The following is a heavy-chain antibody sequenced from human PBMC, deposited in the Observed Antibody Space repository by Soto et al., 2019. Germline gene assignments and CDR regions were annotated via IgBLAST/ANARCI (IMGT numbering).Heavy chain of an antibody. CDR2: FDPEDGET. V-gene: IGHV1-24*01. CDR1: GYTLTELS. Sequence: QVQLVQSGAEVKKPGASVKVSCKVSGYTLTELSMHWVRRAPGKGLEWMGGFDPEDGETIYAQKFQGRVTMTEETSTDTAYMELRSLRSEDTAVYYCATDIFWVVGDGYKFDYWGQGTLVTVSS. CDR3: ATDIFWVVGDGYKFDY. D-gene: IGHD3-9*01. J-gene: IGHJ4*02.